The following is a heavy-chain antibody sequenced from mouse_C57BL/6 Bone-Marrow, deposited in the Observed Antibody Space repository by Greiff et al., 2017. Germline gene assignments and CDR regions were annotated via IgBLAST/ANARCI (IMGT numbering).Heavy chain of an antibody. CDR3: ARSVPLRRSLDY. J-gene: IGHJ2*01. CDR1: GYTFTSYW. CDR2: IYPTSGRT. Sequence: QVQLQQPGAELVKPGASVKMSCKASGYTFTSYWITWVKQRPGQGLAWIGDIYPTSGRTNYNEKFKITAILTVDTSSNTAYMQRSSLTSEDSAVFYCARSVPLRRSLDYWGQGTTLTVSA. V-gene: IGHV1-55*01.